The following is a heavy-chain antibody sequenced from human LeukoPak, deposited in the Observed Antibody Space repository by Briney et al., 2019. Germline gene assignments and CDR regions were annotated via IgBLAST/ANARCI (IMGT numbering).Heavy chain of an antibody. Sequence: GGSLRLSCAASGFTFSSYVMHWVRQAPGKGLEWVAIISYDGSNEYYADSVKGRFTISRDNSKNTLYLQINSLRAEDTAVYYCAREKGTMTRKMAFEMWGQGTMLTVSS. V-gene: IGHV3-30*04. CDR3: AREKGTMTRKMAFEM. J-gene: IGHJ3*02. D-gene: IGHD3-22*01. CDR1: GFTFSSYV. CDR2: ISYDGSNE.